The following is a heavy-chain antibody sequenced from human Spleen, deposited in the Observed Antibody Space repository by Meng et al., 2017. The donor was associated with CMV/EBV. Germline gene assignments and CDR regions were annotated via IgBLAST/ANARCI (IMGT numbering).Heavy chain of an antibody. CDR2: FDPDNGES. V-gene: IGHV1-24*01. CDR3: ATPESAIVSTRASIYKFDY. D-gene: IGHD5/OR15-5a*01. CDR1: LTELS. J-gene: IGHJ4*02. Sequence: LTELSMHWVRQAPGKGLEWMASFDPDNGESFYAQRFQDRVTMTEDTSTDTAYMELSSLRYEDTAIYYCATPESAIVSTRASIYKFDYWGQGTLVTVSS.